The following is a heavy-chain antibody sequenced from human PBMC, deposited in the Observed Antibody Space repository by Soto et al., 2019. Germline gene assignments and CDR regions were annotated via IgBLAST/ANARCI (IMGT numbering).Heavy chain of an antibody. CDR2: IYYSGST. J-gene: IGHJ5*02. D-gene: IGHD1-26*01. CDR1: GCAITSSSYY. CDR3: ATQEVGGSYVYTFDP. V-gene: IGHV4-39*01. Sequence: SDTLSLTCTVSGCAITSSSYYWCWILQPPGKGLEWIGSIYYSGSTYYNPSLKSRVTISVDTSKNQFSLKLSSVTAADTAVYYCATQEVGGSYVYTFDPWGQGTLVTVS.